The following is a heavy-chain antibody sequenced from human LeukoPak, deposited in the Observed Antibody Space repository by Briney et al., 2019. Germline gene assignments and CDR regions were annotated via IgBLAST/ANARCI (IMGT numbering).Heavy chain of an antibody. J-gene: IGHJ4*02. V-gene: IGHV1-3*01. D-gene: IGHD2-2*02. CDR2: NAANGNT. Sequence: NAANGNTKYSQKFQGRVTITRDTSASTVYMELSSLRSEDTAVYYCARILCSSITCYTGFDYWGQGTLVTVSS. CDR3: ARILCSSITCYTGFDY.